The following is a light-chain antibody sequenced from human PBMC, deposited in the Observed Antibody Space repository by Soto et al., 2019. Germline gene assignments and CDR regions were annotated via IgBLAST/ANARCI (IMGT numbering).Light chain of an antibody. CDR1: QSVSNNF. CDR2: GSS. CDR3: QQYCCSLLS. Sequence: EIVLTQSPGTLSLSPGEGATLSCRASQSVSNNFVAWYQQRPGKAPRLLIDGSSSRASGIPDRFSGSGSGTDFTLTISRLEPEDFAVYYCQQYCCSLLSFGGGTKVEIK. J-gene: IGKJ4*01. V-gene: IGKV3-20*01.